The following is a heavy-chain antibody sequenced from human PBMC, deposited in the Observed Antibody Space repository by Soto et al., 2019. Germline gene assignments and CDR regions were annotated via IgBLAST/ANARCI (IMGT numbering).Heavy chain of an antibody. CDR2: IYFNGNT. CDR3: ASVTFGGIVLAH. Sequence: SETLSLTCTVSAASFSKYYLTWIRQPPGKGLEWIGYIYFNGNTKYNPSLEGRLTISIDTSKKEFSLKLTSVTAADAAVYYCASVTFGGIVLAHWGQGTLVTVYS. D-gene: IGHD3-16*01. CDR1: AASFSKYY. J-gene: IGHJ4*02. V-gene: IGHV4-59*01.